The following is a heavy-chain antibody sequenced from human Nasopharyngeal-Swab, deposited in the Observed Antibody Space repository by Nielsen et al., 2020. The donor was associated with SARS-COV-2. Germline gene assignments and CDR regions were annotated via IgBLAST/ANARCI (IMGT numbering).Heavy chain of an antibody. CDR3: ARDDVAARDYDYYYGMDV. D-gene: IGHD6-6*01. J-gene: IGHJ6*02. CDR2: IWYDGSNK. V-gene: IGHV3-33*01. Sequence: WIRQPPGKGLEWVAVIWYDGSNKYYADSVKGRFTISRDNSKNMLYLQMNSLRAEDTAVYYCARDDVAARDYDYYYGMDVWGQGTTVTVSS.